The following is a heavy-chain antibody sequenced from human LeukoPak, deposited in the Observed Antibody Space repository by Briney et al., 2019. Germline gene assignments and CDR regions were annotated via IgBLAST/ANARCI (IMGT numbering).Heavy chain of an antibody. D-gene: IGHD3-22*01. CDR3: ARENARYYDSSGYYSAFDY. CDR2: IWYDGSNK. V-gene: IGHV3-33*01. CDR1: GFTFSSYG. Sequence: GGSLRLSCAASGFTFSSYGMHWVRQAPGKGLEWVAVIWYDGSNKYYADSVKGRFTISRDNSKNTLYLQMNSLRAEDTAVYYCARENARYYDSSGYYSAFDYWGQGTLVTVSS. J-gene: IGHJ4*02.